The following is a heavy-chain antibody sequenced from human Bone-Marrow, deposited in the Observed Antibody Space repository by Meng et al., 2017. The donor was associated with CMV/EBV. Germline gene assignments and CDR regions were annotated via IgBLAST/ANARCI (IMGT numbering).Heavy chain of an antibody. D-gene: IGHD2-2*01. CDR2: ISVSGVST. J-gene: IGHJ4*02. CDR3: AKLDIYCSSTSCPVDNYYFDY. CDR1: SA. Sequence: SAMCGVRQAPGKELECVSAISVSGVSTSYADSVKRRFTISRDNSKNTLYLQMNSLRAEDTAVYYCAKLDIYCSSTSCPVDNYYFDYWGQGTLVTVSS. V-gene: IGHV3-23*01.